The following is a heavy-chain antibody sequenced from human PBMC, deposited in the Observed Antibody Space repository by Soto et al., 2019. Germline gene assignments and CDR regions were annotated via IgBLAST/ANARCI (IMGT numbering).Heavy chain of an antibody. J-gene: IGHJ4*02. D-gene: IGHD3-10*01. CDR1: GYTFTGYY. CDR2: INTNSGGT. CDR3: ARYGSGSYFDY. Sequence: ASLKVSCKASGYTFTGYYMHWVRQAPGQGPEWMGWINTNSGGTNYAQKFQGRVTMTRDTSITTAYMELSRLRSDDTAVYYCARYGSGSYFDYRGQGTLLTVSS. V-gene: IGHV1-2*02.